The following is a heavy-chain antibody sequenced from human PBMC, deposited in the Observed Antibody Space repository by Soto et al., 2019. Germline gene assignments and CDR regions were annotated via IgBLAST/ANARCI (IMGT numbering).Heavy chain of an antibody. Sequence: QVQLQESGPGLVKPSETLSLTCTVSSGSISGYYWSWIRQPPGKGLEWIGYIYYRGSTNYNPSLKSRVTISVDTSKNQFALKLSSVTAAETAVYYCARAAFSGSTAVPFDSWGQGTLVTVSS. CDR3: ARAAFSGSTAVPFDS. V-gene: IGHV4-59*01. D-gene: IGHD3-10*01. CDR2: IYYRGST. CDR1: SGSISGYY. J-gene: IGHJ4*02.